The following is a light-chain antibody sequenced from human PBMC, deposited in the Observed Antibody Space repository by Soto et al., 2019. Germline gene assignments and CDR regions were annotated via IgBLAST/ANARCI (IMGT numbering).Light chain of an antibody. J-gene: IGKJ1*01. CDR3: LHSDTKPPWT. V-gene: IGKV3-20*01. CDR2: GAS. Sequence: IVLTQSPGTLSLSPGERATLSCRASQSVDISTLAWYQQIPGQAPRLHLHGASRRSTGIPDMFSVSGSRAHFTLTINSPEHEDFPTYYCLHSDTKPPWTFDQGTKVESK. CDR1: QSVDIST.